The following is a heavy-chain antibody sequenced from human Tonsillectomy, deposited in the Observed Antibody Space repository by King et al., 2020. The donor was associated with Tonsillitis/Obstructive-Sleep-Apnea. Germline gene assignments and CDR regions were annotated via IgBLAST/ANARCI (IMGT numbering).Heavy chain of an antibody. CDR1: GFTFSSYE. V-gene: IGHV3-48*03. CDR3: VSAGHYYGMDV. Sequence: VQLVKSGGGLVQPGGSLRLSCAASGFTFSSYEMNWVRQAPGKGLEWVSYISSSGSTIYYADSVKGRFTISRDNAKNSLYLQMNSLRAEDTSVYYCVSAGHYYGMDVWGQGTTVTVSS. D-gene: IGHD6-13*01. J-gene: IGHJ6*02. CDR2: ISSSGSTI.